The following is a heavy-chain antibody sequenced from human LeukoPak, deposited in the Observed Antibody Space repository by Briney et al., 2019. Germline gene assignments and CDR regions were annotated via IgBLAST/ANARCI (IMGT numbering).Heavy chain of an antibody. CDR2: IKSKTDGGTT. D-gene: IGHD3-3*01. V-gene: IGHV3-15*01. Sequence: PGGSLRLSCAASGFTFSNAWMSWVRQAPGKGLEWVGRIKSKTDGGTTDYAAPVKGRFTISRDDSKNTLSLQMNSLKTADTAVYYCTTAASLGFNYDFWRGRKIFDYWGQGTLVTVSS. J-gene: IGHJ4*02. CDR3: TTAASLGFNYDFWRGRKIFDY. CDR1: GFTFSNAW.